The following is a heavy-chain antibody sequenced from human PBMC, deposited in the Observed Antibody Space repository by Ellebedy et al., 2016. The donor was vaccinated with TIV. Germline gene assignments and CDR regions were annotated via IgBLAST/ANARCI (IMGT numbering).Heavy chain of an antibody. V-gene: IGHV3-7*03. CDR3: ARVTRRSGYYYGMDV. CDR2: IKQDGSEK. Sequence: GESLKISCAASGFTFSSYWMSWVRQAAGKGLEWVANIKQDGSEKNYVDSVKGRFTISRDNAKNSLYLQMNSLRAEDTAVFYCARVTRRSGYYYGMDVWGQGTTVTVSS. J-gene: IGHJ6*02. D-gene: IGHD3-3*01. CDR1: GFTFSSYW.